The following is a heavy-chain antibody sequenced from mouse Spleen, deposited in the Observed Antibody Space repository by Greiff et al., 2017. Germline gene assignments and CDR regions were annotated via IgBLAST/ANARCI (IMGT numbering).Heavy chain of an antibody. CDR1: GFSLTSYG. Sequence: VQLQQSGPGLVAPSQSLSITCTISGFSLTSYGVHWVRQPPGKGLEWLVVIWSDGSTTYNSALKSRLSISKDNSKSQVFLKVNSLQADDTAMYYCARQADYDGYHYAMDYWGQGTSVTVSS. CDR2: IWSDGST. CDR3: ARQADYDGYHYAMDY. J-gene: IGHJ4*01. D-gene: IGHD2-3*01. V-gene: IGHV2-6-1*01.